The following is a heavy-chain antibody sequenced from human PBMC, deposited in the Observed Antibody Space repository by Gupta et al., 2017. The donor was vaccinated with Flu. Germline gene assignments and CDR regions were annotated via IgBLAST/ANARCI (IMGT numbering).Heavy chain of an antibody. J-gene: IGHJ5*02. CDR3: ARHLLWFGAIKGWFDP. CDR1: GGPISSSSYY. CDR2: IYYSGST. V-gene: IGHV4-39*01. D-gene: IGHD3-10*01. Sequence: QLQLQESGPGLVKPSETLSLTCTVSGGPISSSSYYWGWIRQPPGKGLEWIGSIYYSGSTYYNPSLKSRVTISVDTSKNQFSLKLSSVTAADTAVYYCARHLLWFGAIKGWFDPWGQGTLVTVSS.